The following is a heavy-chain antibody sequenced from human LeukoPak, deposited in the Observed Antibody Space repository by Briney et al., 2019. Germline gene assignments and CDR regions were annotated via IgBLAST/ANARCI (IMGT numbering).Heavy chain of an antibody. CDR2: IIPIFGTA. V-gene: IGHV1-69*05. CDR1: GGTFSSYA. D-gene: IGHD3-10*01. Sequence: GSSVKVSCKAPGGTFSSYAISWVRQAPGQGLEWMGGIIPIFGTANYAQKFQGRVTITTDESTSTAYMELSSLRSEDTAVYYCARENYGSGSYYNNWFDPWGQGTLVTVSS. CDR3: ARENYGSGSYYNNWFDP. J-gene: IGHJ5*02.